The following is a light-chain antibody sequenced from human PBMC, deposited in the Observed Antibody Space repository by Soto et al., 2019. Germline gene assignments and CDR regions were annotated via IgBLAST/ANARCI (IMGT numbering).Light chain of an antibody. CDR2: WAS. Sequence: DIVLTQSPDSLAVFLGERATITYKSSQSLFYSAYRTNYLAWYQDKPGQPPKMLISWASTRASGVPDRFSGSGSGTDFTLTISSLQAEDVAVYYCLQYYGGPPHTFGQGTKLEI. CDR1: QSLFYSAYRTNY. V-gene: IGKV4-1*01. J-gene: IGKJ2*01. CDR3: LQYYGGPPHT.